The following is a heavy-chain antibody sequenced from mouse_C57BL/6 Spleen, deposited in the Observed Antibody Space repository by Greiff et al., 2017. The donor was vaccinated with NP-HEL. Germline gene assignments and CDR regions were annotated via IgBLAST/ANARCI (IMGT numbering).Heavy chain of an antibody. Sequence: VQLQQSGAELVKPGASVKLSCTASGFNITDYYMHWVKQRTEQGLEWIGRIDPEDGETKYAPKFQGKATITADKSSNTAYLQLSSLTSEDTAVYYCASYYYGSSWKGYAMDYWGQGTSVTVSS. D-gene: IGHD1-1*01. CDR3: ASYYYGSSWKGYAMDY. V-gene: IGHV14-2*01. CDR2: IDPEDGET. CDR1: GFNITDYY. J-gene: IGHJ4*01.